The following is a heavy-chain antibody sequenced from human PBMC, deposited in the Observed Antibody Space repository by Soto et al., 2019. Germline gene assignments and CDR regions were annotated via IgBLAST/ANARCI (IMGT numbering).Heavy chain of an antibody. CDR1: GGTFSSYP. Sequence: QVQLVQSGSEVKKPGSSVRVSCKTSGGTFSSYPIAWVRQAPEQGLDWLGRVLPFLDKTSNSHSFQGRVTITADRSTTTAYMELSSLRSEDTAVYYCARDRDNSNWPNFDSWGQGTLVTVSS. CDR3: ARDRDNSNWPNFDS. V-gene: IGHV1-69*08. D-gene: IGHD6-13*01. CDR2: VLPFLDKT. J-gene: IGHJ4*02.